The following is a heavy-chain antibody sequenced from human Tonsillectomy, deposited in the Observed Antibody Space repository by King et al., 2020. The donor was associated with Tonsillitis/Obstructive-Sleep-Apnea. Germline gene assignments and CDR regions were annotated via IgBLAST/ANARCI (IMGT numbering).Heavy chain of an antibody. V-gene: IGHV3-15*01. J-gene: IGHJ5*02. D-gene: IGHD3-22*01. CDR3: TPDHQTVGYST. CDR1: GFTFSNAW. CDR2: IKTKTDGGTT. Sequence: VQLVESGGGLVKPGGSLRLSCAASGFTFSNAWMSWVRQAPGKGLEWVGSIKTKTDGGTTDYAAPVKGRFTISREDSKNTLELQINSLTTEDTAIYYCTPDHQTVGYSTWGQGTLVTVSS.